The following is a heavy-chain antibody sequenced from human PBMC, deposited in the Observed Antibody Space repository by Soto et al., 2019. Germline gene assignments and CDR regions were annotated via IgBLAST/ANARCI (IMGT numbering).Heavy chain of an antibody. V-gene: IGHV1-18*01. J-gene: IGHJ4*02. Sequence: ASVKVSCKASGYTFTSYGISWVRQAPGQGLEWMGWISAYNGNTNYAQKLQGRVTMTTDTSTSTAYMELRSLRSDDTAVYYCARDLEDYGDYPSASSAVLLFDYWGQGTLVTVSS. CDR2: ISAYNGNT. CDR1: GYTFTSYG. D-gene: IGHD4-17*01. CDR3: ARDLEDYGDYPSASSAVLLFDY.